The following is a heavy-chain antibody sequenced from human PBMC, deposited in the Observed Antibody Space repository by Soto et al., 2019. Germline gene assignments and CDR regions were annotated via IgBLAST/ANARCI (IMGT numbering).Heavy chain of an antibody. CDR2: IYPGDSDT. Sequence: LGESLKISCKGSGYSFTSYWIGWVRQMPGKGLEWMGIIYPGDSDTRYSPSFQGQVTISADKSISTAYLQWSSLKASDTAMYYCAREGDQRYYDILTGKNNYYYYGMDVWGQGTTVTVSS. J-gene: IGHJ6*02. CDR1: GYSFTSYW. V-gene: IGHV5-51*01. D-gene: IGHD3-9*01. CDR3: AREGDQRYYDILTGKNNYYYYGMDV.